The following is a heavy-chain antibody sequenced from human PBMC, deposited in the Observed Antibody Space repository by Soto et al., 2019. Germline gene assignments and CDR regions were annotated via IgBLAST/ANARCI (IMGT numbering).Heavy chain of an antibody. Sequence: PSETLSLTCTVSGGSISSSSYYWGWIRQPPGKGLEWIGSIYYSGSTYYNPSLKSRVTISVDTSKNQFSLKLSSVTAADTAVYYCARSLPYRYHYGMDVRGQGTTVTGSS. CDR1: GGSISSSSYY. CDR3: ARSLPYRYHYGMDV. V-gene: IGHV4-39*01. CDR2: IYYSGST. J-gene: IGHJ6*02. D-gene: IGHD2-2*01.